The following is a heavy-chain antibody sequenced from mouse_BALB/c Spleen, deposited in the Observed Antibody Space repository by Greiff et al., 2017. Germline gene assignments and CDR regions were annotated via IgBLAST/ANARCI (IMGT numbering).Heavy chain of an antibody. J-gene: IGHJ2*01. V-gene: IGHV5-6-5*01. D-gene: IGHD2-3*01. CDR3: ARVGYYDY. CDR1: GFTFSSYA. Sequence: EVHLVESGGGLVKPGGSLKLSCAASGFTFSSYAMSWVRQTPEKRLEWVASISSGGSTYYPDSVKGRFTISRDNARNILYLQMSSLRSEDTAMYYCARVGYYDYWGQGTTLTVSS. CDR2: ISSGGST.